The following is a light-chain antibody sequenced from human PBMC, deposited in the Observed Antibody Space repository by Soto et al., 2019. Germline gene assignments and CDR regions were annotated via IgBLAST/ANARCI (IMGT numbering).Light chain of an antibody. CDR3: CSYAGSSNMV. V-gene: IGLV2-23*01. J-gene: IGLJ2*01. CDR2: EGS. CDR1: SSDVGSYNL. Sequence: QSVLTQPASVSGSPGQSITISCTGTSSDVGSYNLVSWYQQHPGKAPKLMIYEGSKRPSGVSNRFSGSKSGNTASLTISGLQAEDEADYYCCSYAGSSNMVFGGGTKLTLL.